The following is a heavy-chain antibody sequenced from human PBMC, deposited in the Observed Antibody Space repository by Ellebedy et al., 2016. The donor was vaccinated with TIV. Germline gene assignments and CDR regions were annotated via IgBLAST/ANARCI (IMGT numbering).Heavy chain of an antibody. Sequence: GESLKISXAASGFTFSDHHMDWARQAPGKGLEWVGRIRSKLRGYTTEYAASVRGRFTISRDDSTNSLYLQMNGLKTEDTAVYYCARAPGAGSRWGQGTLVTVSS. D-gene: IGHD3-10*01. J-gene: IGHJ4*02. V-gene: IGHV3-72*01. CDR2: IRSKLRGYTT. CDR1: GFTFSDHH. CDR3: ARAPGAGSR.